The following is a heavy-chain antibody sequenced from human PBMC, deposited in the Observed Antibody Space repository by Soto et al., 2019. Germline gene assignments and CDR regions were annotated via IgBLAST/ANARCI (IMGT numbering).Heavy chain of an antibody. CDR2: ISGSGGST. J-gene: IGHJ3*02. D-gene: IGHD3-16*01. V-gene: IGHV3-23*01. CDR3: AYLGEATYHDALDI. Sequence: EVQLLESGGGLVQPGGSLRLSCAASGFTFSSYAMSWVRQAPGKGLEWVSAISGSGGSTYYADSVKGRFTISRDNSRNPLQLQMNRLGAEATLVYYCAYLGEATYHDALDIWGQGTMFAVSS. CDR1: GFTFSSYA.